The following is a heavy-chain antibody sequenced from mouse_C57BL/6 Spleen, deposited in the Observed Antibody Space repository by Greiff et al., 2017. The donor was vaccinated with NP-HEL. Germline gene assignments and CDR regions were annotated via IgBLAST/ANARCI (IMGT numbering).Heavy chain of an antibody. CDR3: ARGISYYGSSPFAY. J-gene: IGHJ3*01. Sequence: VQLQQSGPELVKPGASVKMSCTASGYAFSSSWMNWVKQRPGKGLEWIGRIYPGDGDTNYNGKFKGKATLTADKSTSTAYMQLSSLTSEDSAVYVCARGISYYGSSPFAYWGQGTLVTVSA. V-gene: IGHV1-82*01. CDR2: IYPGDGDT. D-gene: IGHD1-1*01. CDR1: GYAFSSSW.